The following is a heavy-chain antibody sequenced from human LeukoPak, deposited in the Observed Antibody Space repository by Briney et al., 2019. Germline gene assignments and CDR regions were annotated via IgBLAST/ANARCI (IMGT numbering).Heavy chain of an antibody. CDR1: GYNLSNYS. CDR3: ARGRGDF. J-gene: IGHJ4*02. Sequence: GGSLRLLCAASGYNLSNYSMNWVRQAPGKGLEWVSYIRSSSSTIYYTDSVKGRFTVSRDNAKNSLYLQMNSLRDEDTAVYYGARGRGDFWGQGTLVTVSS. V-gene: IGHV3-48*02. CDR2: IRSSSSTI.